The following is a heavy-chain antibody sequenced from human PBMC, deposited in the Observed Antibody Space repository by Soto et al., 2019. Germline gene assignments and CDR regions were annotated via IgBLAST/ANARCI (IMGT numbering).Heavy chain of an antibody. CDR3: AREQDSSGWYANYFDY. CDR1: GFTFSSYS. D-gene: IGHD6-19*01. J-gene: IGHJ4*02. Sequence: PGGSLRLSCAASGFTFSSYSMNWVRQAPGKGLEWVSSISSSSSYIYYADSVKGRFTISRDNAKNSLYLQMNSLRAEDTAVYYCAREQDSSGWYANYFDYWGQGTLVTVSS. CDR2: ISSSSSYI. V-gene: IGHV3-21*01.